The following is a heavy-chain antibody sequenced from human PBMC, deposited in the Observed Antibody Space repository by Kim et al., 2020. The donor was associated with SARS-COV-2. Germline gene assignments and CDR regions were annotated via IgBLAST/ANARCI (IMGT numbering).Heavy chain of an antibody. CDR3: ARDTGVDTAMETDY. D-gene: IGHD5-18*01. CDR2: INPSGGST. J-gene: IGHJ4*02. CDR1: GYTFTSYY. V-gene: IGHV1-46*01. Sequence: ASVKVSCKASGYTFTSYYMHWVRQAPGQGLEWMGIINPSGGSTNYAQKFQGRVTMTRDTSTSTVYMELSSLRSEDTAVYYCARDTGVDTAMETDYCGQGTLGTVSS.